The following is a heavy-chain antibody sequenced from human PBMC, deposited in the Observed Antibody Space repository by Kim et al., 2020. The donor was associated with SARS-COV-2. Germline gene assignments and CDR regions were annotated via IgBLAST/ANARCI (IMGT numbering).Heavy chain of an antibody. J-gene: IGHJ4*02. CDR3: ARDSHASVSYDFDY. V-gene: IGHV3-30*03. CDR2: TSADGTKE. D-gene: IGHD2-2*01. Sequence: GGSLRLSCVASGFTFSSHGMHWVRQAPGNGLEWVAVTSADGTKEYYTDSVKGRFTVSRDNSKNTLYLQMDSLRTADTAGYYCARDSHASVSYDFDYWGQG. CDR1: GFTFSSHG.